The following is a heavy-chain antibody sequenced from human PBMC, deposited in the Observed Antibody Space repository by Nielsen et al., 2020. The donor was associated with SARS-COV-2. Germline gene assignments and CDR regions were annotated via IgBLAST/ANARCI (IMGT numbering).Heavy chain of an antibody. V-gene: IGHV3-23*01. CDR1: GFTFSSYA. CDR3: AKISSSHGMDV. Sequence: GESLKISCAASGFTFSSYAMSWVRQAPGKGLEWVSAISGSGGSTYYADSVKGRFTISRDNPKNTLYLQMNSLRAEDTAVYYCAKISSSHGMDVWGQGTTVTVSS. J-gene: IGHJ6*02. CDR2: ISGSGGST. D-gene: IGHD6-6*01.